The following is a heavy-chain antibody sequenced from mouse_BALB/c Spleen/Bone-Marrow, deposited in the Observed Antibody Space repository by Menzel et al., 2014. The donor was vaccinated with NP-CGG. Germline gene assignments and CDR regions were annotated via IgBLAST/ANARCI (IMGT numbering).Heavy chain of an antibody. CDR3: AAGRDYFDY. D-gene: IGHD4-1*01. V-gene: IGHV1-14*01. CDR1: GYTFSSYI. Sequence: EVQRVESGPELVKPGASVKMSCKASGYTFSSYIMHWVKQKPGQGLEWIGYINPYNDGTNYNEKFKGKATLTSDKSSSTAYMELSSLTSEDSAVYYCAAGRDYFDYWGQGTTLTVSS. J-gene: IGHJ2*01. CDR2: INPYNDGT.